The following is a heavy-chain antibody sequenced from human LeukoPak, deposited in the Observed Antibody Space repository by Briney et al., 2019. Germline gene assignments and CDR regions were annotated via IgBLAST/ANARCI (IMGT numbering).Heavy chain of an antibody. CDR2: IYYSGST. J-gene: IGHJ4*02. Sequence: SEALSLTCTVSGGSISSYYWSWIRQPPGKGLEWIGYIYYSGSTNYNPSLKSRVTISVDTSKNQFSLKLSSVTAADTAVYYCARAFGCSGGSCYFDYWGQGTLVTVSS. CDR3: ARAFGCSGGSCYFDY. D-gene: IGHD2-15*01. V-gene: IGHV4-59*12. CDR1: GGSISSYY.